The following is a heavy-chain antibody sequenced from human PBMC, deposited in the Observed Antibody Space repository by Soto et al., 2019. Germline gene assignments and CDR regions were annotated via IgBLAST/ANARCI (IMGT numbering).Heavy chain of an antibody. D-gene: IGHD5-18*01. V-gene: IGHV3-43*01. J-gene: IGHJ4*02. Sequence: GALRLSCAASGFTFDDYTMHWVRQAPGKGLEWVSLISWDGGSTYYADSVKGRFTISRDNSKNSLYLQMNSLRTEDTALYYCAKDRYVDTNYFDYWGQGTLVTVSS. CDR3: AKDRYVDTNYFDY. CDR2: ISWDGGST. CDR1: GFTFDDYT.